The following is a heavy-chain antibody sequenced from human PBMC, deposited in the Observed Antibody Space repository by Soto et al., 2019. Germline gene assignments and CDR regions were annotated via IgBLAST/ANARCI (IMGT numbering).Heavy chain of an antibody. J-gene: IGHJ4*02. V-gene: IGHV3-11*01. Sequence: GGSLRLSCAASGFTFSDYYMSWIRQAPGKGLEWVSYISSSGSTIYYADSVKGRFTISRDNAKNSLYLQMNSLRAEDTAVYYCGRHPAAGTFGVRNFDYWGQGTLVTVSS. CDR2: ISSSGSTI. CDR1: GFTFSDYY. D-gene: IGHD6-13*01. CDR3: GRHPAAGTFGVRNFDY.